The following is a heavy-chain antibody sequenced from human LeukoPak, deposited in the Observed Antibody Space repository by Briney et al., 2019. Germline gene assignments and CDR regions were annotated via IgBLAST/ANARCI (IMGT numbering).Heavy chain of an antibody. CDR1: GFTFRRYV. CDR2: IGTAGDT. J-gene: IGHJ2*01. V-gene: IGHV3-13*01. CDR3: ARDRHDYGDHTGAYWFFDL. D-gene: IGHD4-17*01. Sequence: GGSLRLSCAASGFTFRRYVMHWVRQAPGRGLEWVSAIGTAGDTYYPGSVKGRFTISRENAENSVYLQMNNLRAEDTAVYYCARDRHDYGDHTGAYWFFDLWGRGTLVTVSS.